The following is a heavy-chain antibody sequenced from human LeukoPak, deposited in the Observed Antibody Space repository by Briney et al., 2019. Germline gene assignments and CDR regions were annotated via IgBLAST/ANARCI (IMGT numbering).Heavy chain of an antibody. V-gene: IGHV4-30-4*01. D-gene: IGHD5-12*01. CDR1: VGSISSGDYY. Sequence: ASETLSLTCTVSVGSISSGDYYCSWIRQPPGKGLEWIGYIYYSGSTYYNPSLKSRVTISVDTSKNQFSLKLSSVTAADTAVYYCARGGGYTPYYFDYWGQGTLVTVSS. CDR2: IYYSGST. J-gene: IGHJ4*02. CDR3: ARGGGYTPYYFDY.